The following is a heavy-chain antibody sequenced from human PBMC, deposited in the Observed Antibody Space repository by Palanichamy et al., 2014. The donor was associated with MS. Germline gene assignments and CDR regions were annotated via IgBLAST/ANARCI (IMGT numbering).Heavy chain of an antibody. J-gene: IGHJ5*02. CDR2: IYSGGNT. CDR1: GFTVSSNY. Sequence: EVQLVESGGGLIQPGGSLRLSCAASGFTVSSNYMSWVRQAPGKGLEWVSVIYSGGNTYYADSVKGRFTISRDNSNNTLYLQMNSLRAEDTAVYYCAREGGDFIAYKWATLDNWFDPWGQGTLVTVSS. D-gene: IGHD2-21*01. CDR3: AREGGDFIAYKWATLDNWFDP. V-gene: IGHV3-53*01.